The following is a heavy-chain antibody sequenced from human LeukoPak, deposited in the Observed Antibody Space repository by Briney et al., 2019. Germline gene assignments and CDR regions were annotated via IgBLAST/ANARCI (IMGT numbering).Heavy chain of an antibody. D-gene: IGHD6-19*01. Sequence: KPSETLSLTCAVSGGSFSGYYWSWGRQPPRQGLELIGEINHSGSPNYNPSLKSRVTISVDTSKNQFSLKLSSVTAADTAVYYCARDLDVVAVAGRYSFDYWGQGTLVTVSS. J-gene: IGHJ4*02. CDR1: GGSFSGYY. CDR2: INHSGSP. CDR3: ARDLDVVAVAGRYSFDY. V-gene: IGHV4-34*01.